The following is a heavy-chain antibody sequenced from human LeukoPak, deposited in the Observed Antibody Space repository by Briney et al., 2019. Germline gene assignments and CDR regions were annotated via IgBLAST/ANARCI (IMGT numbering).Heavy chain of an antibody. D-gene: IGHD3-10*01. CDR2: INPNSGGT. Sequence: ASVKVSCKASGYRFTNYYIHWVRQAPGQGLEWMGWINPNSGGTNYAQKFQGRVTMTRDTSISTAYMELSRLRSDDTAVYYCARGYYGSGRFLDYWGQGTLVTVSS. CDR3: ARGYYGSGRFLDY. CDR1: GYRFTNYY. J-gene: IGHJ4*02. V-gene: IGHV1-2*02.